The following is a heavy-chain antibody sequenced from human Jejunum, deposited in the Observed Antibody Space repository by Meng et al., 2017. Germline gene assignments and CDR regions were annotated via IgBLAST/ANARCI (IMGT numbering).Heavy chain of an antibody. V-gene: IGHV1-2*06. CDR2: IIPSISDA. J-gene: IGHJ4*02. CDR3: ARDGGYYDLDY. CDR1: GYTFIDAY. Sequence: QVQVVQSGADVKKPGASVKVSFKASGYTFIDAYVHWGRQGPGQGLEWMGRIIPSISDAGSAQKFQGRVTLTWDTSISTAYMELSSLRSDDTATYYCARDGGYYDLDYWGQGTLVTVSS. D-gene: IGHD3-3*01.